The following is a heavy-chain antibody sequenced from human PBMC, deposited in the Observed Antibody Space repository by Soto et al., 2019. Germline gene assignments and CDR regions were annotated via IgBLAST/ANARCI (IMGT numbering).Heavy chain of an antibody. Sequence: QVQLVQSGAEGKKPGSSVKVSCKASGGTFSSYAISWVRKAPGQGFEWMGGIIPIFGTADYAQKFQGRVTITADESTSTAYMELSSLRSEDTAVYYCASHSGSSPEGRYYYGMDVWGQGTTVTVSS. CDR1: GGTFSSYA. V-gene: IGHV1-69*12. D-gene: IGHD1-26*01. CDR3: ASHSGSSPEGRYYYGMDV. CDR2: IIPIFGTA. J-gene: IGHJ6*02.